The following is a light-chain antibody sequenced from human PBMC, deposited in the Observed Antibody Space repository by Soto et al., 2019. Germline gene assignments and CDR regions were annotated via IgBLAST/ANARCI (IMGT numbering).Light chain of an antibody. CDR2: YIS. V-gene: IGKV3-20*01. CDR1: PSVSGSN. J-gene: IGKJ1*01. CDR3: HQYNNWPRT. Sequence: IVLTQSPGTLSLSPGERATLSCRASPSVSGSNLAWYQQKPGQAPRLLIYYISTRATGIPARFSGSGSGTDFTLTIGRLEPEDFAVYYCHQYNNWPRTFGQGTKVDIK.